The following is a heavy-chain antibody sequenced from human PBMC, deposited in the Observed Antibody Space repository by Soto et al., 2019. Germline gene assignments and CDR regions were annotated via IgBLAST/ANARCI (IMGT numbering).Heavy chain of an antibody. D-gene: IGHD3-3*01. CDR1: GYTFTDYG. J-gene: IGHJ4*02. V-gene: IGHV1-18*01. CDR2: ITAFNGNT. Sequence: QGHLVQSGAEVEKPGASVKVSCKASGYTFTDYGISWVRQAPGQGLQWMGWITAFNGNTKYAQQFQGRVTMTTDTSTSTAYMELRSLESDDTAVYYCARISQSDFWSGYYYFFDYWGQGTLFTVSS. CDR3: ARISQSDFWSGYYYFFDY.